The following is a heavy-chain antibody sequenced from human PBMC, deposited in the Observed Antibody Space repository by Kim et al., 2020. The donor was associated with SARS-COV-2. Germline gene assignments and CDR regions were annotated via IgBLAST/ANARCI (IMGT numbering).Heavy chain of an antibody. CDR3: TTVPLTAPWDY. D-gene: IGHD2-21*02. J-gene: IGHJ4*02. Sequence: DYASPVKGRYNISRDDSKNTLYLQMNSLKTEDTAVYYCTTVPLTAPWDYWGQGTLVTVSS. V-gene: IGHV3-15*01.